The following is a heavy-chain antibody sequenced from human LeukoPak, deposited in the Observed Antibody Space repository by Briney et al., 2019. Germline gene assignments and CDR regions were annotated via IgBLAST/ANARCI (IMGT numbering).Heavy chain of an antibody. D-gene: IGHD3-10*01. Sequence: PSETLSLTCTVSGGSISSSSYYWGWIRQPPGKGLEWIGSIHYSGSTYYNPSLKSRVTISVDTSKNQFSLKLSSVTAADTAVYYCARLGDWFDPWGQGTLVTVSS. V-gene: IGHV4-39*01. J-gene: IGHJ5*02. CDR3: ARLGDWFDP. CDR1: GGSISSSSYY. CDR2: IHYSGST.